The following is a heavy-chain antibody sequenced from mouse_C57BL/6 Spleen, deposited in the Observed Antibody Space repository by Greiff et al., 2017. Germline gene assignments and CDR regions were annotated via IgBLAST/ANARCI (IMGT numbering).Heavy chain of an antibody. V-gene: IGHV1-64*01. J-gene: IGHJ2*01. D-gene: IGHD2-4*01. Sequence: QVQLQQPGAELVKPGASVKLSCKASGYTFTSYWMHWVKQRPGQGLEWIGSIHPNSGSTNYNEKFKSKATLTVDKSSSTAYMQLSSLTSEDSSFYYCAGRWDYPLFDYWGQGTTLTVSS. CDR2: IHPNSGST. CDR3: AGRWDYPLFDY. CDR1: GYTFTSYW.